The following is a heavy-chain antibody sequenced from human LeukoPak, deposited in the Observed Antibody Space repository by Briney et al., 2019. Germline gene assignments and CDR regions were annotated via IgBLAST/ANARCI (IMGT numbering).Heavy chain of an antibody. Sequence: SETLSLTCTVSGGSISSYYWSWIRQPPGKGLEWIGYFYYSGSTNYNPSLKSRVTISVDTSKNQFSLKLSSVTAADTAVYYCARDATDYGDYEFDYWGQGTLVTVSS. CDR1: GGSISSYY. V-gene: IGHV4-59*01. CDR3: ARDATDYGDYEFDY. J-gene: IGHJ4*02. CDR2: FYYSGST. D-gene: IGHD4-17*01.